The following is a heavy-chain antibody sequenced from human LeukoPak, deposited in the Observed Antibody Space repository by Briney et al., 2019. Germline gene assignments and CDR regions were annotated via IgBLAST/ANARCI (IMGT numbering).Heavy chain of an antibody. CDR3: AKGDYYGNNAEFDY. D-gene: IGHD4-23*01. CDR2: ISYDGSNK. Sequence: GGSLRVSCAASGFTFSVYGMHWVRQAPGKGVEWVAVISYDGSNKYYADSVKGRFTISRDNSKNTVYLQVSSLRAEDTAVYYCAKGDYYGNNAEFDYWGQGTLVTVSS. J-gene: IGHJ4*02. V-gene: IGHV3-30*18. CDR1: GFTFSVYG.